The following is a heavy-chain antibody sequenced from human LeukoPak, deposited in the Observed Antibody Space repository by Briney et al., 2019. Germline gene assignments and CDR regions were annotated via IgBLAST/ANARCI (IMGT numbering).Heavy chain of an antibody. CDR1: GGSISSSKYY. Sequence: SETLSLTCTVSGGSISSSKYYWSWIRQPPGKGLEWIGEINHSGSTNYNPSLKSRVTISVDTSKNQFSLKLSSVTAADTAVYYCARHRGYCSSTSCSNFDYWGQGTLVTVSS. V-gene: IGHV4-39*01. J-gene: IGHJ4*02. CDR3: ARHRGYCSSTSCSNFDY. D-gene: IGHD2-2*01. CDR2: INHSGST.